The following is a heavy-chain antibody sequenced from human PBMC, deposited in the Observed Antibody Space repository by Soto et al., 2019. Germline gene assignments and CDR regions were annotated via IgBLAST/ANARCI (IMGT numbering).Heavy chain of an antibody. Sequence: QSLKLPFKGSVSNFGSYWIVGVRQMPGKVLECMGILYPGDSYARYSPSFQGQVTFSADKSISTAYLQWRSLKASDTAMYYCARRAYNYTDALKDSFDPWGQGTLVTVSS. CDR1: VSNFGSYW. D-gene: IGHD5-18*01. J-gene: IGHJ5*02. CDR2: LYPGDSYA. CDR3: ARRAYNYTDALKDSFDP. V-gene: IGHV5-51*01.